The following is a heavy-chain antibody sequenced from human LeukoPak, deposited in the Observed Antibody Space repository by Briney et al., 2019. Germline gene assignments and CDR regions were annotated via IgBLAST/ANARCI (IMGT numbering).Heavy chain of an antibody. D-gene: IGHD6-19*01. CDR3: ERGRSGWYWDY. V-gene: IGHV4-59*01. CDR2: IYYSGST. J-gene: IGHJ4*02. Sequence: SETLSLTCTVSGGSISSYYWSWIRQPPGKGMELIGYIYYSGSTNYNPSLKSRVTISVDTSKNQFSLKLSSVTAADTDVYYCERGRSGWYWDYWGQGTLVTVSS. CDR1: GGSISSYY.